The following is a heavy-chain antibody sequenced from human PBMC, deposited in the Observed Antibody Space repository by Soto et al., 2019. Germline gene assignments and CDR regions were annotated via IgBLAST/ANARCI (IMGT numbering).Heavy chain of an antibody. CDR3: VREAQDSVPSGMEV. CDR1: GFIFSDHW. V-gene: IGHV3-7*05. CDR2: IKQDGTVK. D-gene: IGHD2-15*01. Sequence: EVQLVESGGGLVQPGGSLRLSCAASGFIFSDHWMSWVRQAPGKGLEWVANIKQDGTVKCYVDSVKGRFTISRDNAKNSLYLQLCSLRAEDTALYYCVREAQDSVPSGMEVWGQGTTVTVAS. J-gene: IGHJ6*02.